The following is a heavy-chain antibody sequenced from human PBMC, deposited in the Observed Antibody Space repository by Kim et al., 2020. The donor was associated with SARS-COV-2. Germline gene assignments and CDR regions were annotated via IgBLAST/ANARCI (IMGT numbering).Heavy chain of an antibody. CDR2: IKQDGSEK. V-gene: IGHV3-7*01. J-gene: IGHJ6*02. CDR3: ANDTLGLGGYDSRGYYYYGMDV. Sequence: GGSLRLSCAASGFTFSSFWMSWVRQAPGKGLEWVANIKQDGSEKYYVDSVKGRFTISRDNAKNSLYLQINSLRAEDTAVYYFANDTLGLGGYDSRGYYYYGMDVWGQGTTVTVSS. CDR1: GFTFSSFW. D-gene: IGHD5-12*01.